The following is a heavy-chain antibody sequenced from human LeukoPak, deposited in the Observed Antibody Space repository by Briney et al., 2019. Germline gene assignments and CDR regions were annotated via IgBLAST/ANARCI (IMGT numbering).Heavy chain of an antibody. V-gene: IGHV3-7*01. CDR3: ARDIEAAGLFLDY. CDR2: MKYDGSEK. J-gene: IGHJ4*02. D-gene: IGHD6-13*01. Sequence: GGSLRLSCAASGFTFSSCAMSWVRQAPGKGLEWVANMKYDGSEKYYVDSVKGRFTISRDNAKNSLYLQMNSLRAEDTAVYYCARDIEAAGLFLDYWGQGTLVTVSS. CDR1: GFTFSSCA.